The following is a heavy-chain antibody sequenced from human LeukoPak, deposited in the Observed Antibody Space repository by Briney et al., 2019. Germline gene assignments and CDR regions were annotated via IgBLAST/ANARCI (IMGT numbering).Heavy chain of an antibody. Sequence: HVGSVSVSCKASGYTFTGYYLHWVRQAPGQGLEWMGWINCNSGGTNYAQKFQGRVTMTRDTSISTVYMELSRLIFDDTAVYYCARDKATVTTPYFDYWGQGTPVTVSS. CDR1: GYTFTGYY. CDR2: INCNSGGT. J-gene: IGHJ4*02. CDR3: ARDKATVTTPYFDY. V-gene: IGHV1-2*02. D-gene: IGHD4-17*01.